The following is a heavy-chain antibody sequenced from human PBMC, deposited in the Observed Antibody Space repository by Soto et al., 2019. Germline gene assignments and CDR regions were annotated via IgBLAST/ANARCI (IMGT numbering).Heavy chain of an antibody. CDR1: GGTFRNSA. V-gene: IGHV1-69*05. Sequence: QVQMEQSGAEVKKPGSSVKLSCKASGGTFRNSAISWVRQAPGQGLEWMGGIMPIFRTPDYAQKFQGRVTXTXDXXTNTAYMELSGLRSDDTAVYYCARDNDRPQLGGNYYYILDVWGHGTTVTVSS. D-gene: IGHD1-1*01. CDR2: IMPIFRTP. J-gene: IGHJ6*02. CDR3: ARDNDRPQLGGNYYYILDV.